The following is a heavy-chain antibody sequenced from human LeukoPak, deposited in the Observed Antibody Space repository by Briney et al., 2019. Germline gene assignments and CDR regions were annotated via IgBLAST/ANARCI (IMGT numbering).Heavy chain of an antibody. Sequence: GGSLRLSCAASGFTFSDYYMSWIRQAPGKGLEWVSYISSSGSTIYYADSVKGRFTISRDNSKNTLYLQMNSLRAEDTAVYYCARKLLLRWYFDLWGRGTLVTVSS. CDR2: ISSSGSTI. V-gene: IGHV3-11*04. J-gene: IGHJ2*01. CDR3: ARKLLLRWYFDL. CDR1: GFTFSDYY. D-gene: IGHD2-21*02.